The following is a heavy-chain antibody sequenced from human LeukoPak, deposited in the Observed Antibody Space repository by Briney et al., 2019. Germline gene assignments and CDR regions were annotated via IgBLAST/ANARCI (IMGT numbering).Heavy chain of an antibody. J-gene: IGHJ4*02. CDR2: INPNSGGT. D-gene: IGHD6-6*01. V-gene: IGHV1-2*02. CDR3: ARTAYSSSTVLFDY. Sequence: ASVKVSCKASGYTFTGYYMHWVRQAPGQGLEWMGWINPNSGGTNYAQKFQGRVTMTRDTSISTAYMELSRLRSDDTAVYYCARTAYSSSTVLFDYWGQGTLVTVSS. CDR1: GYTFTGYY.